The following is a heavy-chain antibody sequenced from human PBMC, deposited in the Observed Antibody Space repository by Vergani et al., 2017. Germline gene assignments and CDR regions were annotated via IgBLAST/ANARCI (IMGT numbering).Heavy chain of an antibody. CDR1: GFTFSSYW. CDR2: IKQDGSEK. CDR3: ASTDDFWSGYYTY. J-gene: IGHJ4*02. D-gene: IGHD3-3*01. Sequence: EVQLVESGGGLVQPGGSLRLSCAASGFTFSSYWMSWVRQAPGKGLEWVANIKQDGSEKYYADSVKGRFTISRDNAKNSLYLQMNSLRAEDTAVYYCASTDDFWSGYYTYWGQGTLVTVSS. V-gene: IGHV3-7*01.